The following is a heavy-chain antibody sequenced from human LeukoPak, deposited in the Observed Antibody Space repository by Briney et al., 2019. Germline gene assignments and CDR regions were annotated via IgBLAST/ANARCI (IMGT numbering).Heavy chain of an antibody. CDR2: INAGNGNT. J-gene: IGHJ6*02. Sequence: ASVKVSCKASGGTFSSYAISWVRQAPGQRLEWMGWINAGNGNTKYSQEFQGRVTITRDTSASTAYMELSSLRSEDTAVYYCARNQLSIAAAGAYYYGMDVWGQGTTVTVSS. D-gene: IGHD6-13*01. V-gene: IGHV1-3*01. CDR3: ARNQLSIAAAGAYYYGMDV. CDR1: GGTFSSYA.